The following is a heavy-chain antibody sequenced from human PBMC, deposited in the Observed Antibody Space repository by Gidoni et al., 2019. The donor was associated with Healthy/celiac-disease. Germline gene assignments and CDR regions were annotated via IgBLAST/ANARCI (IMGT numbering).Heavy chain of an antibody. Sequence: EVQLVESGGGLVKPGGSLRLSCAASGFTFSSYSMNWVRQAPGKGLEWISSISSSSSYIYYADSVKGRFTISRDNAKNSLYLQMNSLRAEDTAVYYCAREGSWKDDYSQNGVIWDYYYYGMDVWGQGTTVTVSS. CDR3: AREGSWKDDYSQNGVIWDYYYYGMDV. J-gene: IGHJ6*02. CDR1: GFTFSSYS. D-gene: IGHD4-17*01. V-gene: IGHV3-21*01. CDR2: ISSSSSYI.